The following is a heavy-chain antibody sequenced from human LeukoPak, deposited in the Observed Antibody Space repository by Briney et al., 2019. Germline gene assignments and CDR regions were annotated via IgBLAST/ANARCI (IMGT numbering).Heavy chain of an antibody. J-gene: IGHJ6*02. CDR2: ISSSSSYI. D-gene: IGHD3-10*01. CDR3: ARSLLWFGDYYGMDV. Sequence: PGGSLRLSCAASGFTFSSYSMNWVRQAPGKGLEWVSSISSSSSYIYYADSVKGRFTISRDNSKNTLYLQMNSLRAEDTAVYYCARSLLWFGDYYGMDVWGQGTTVTVSS. V-gene: IGHV3-21*01. CDR1: GFTFSSYS.